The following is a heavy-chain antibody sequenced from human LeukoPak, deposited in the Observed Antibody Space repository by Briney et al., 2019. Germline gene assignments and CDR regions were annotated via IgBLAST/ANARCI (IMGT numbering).Heavy chain of an antibody. V-gene: IGHV3-23*01. Sequence: GGSLRLSCAASGFTFSSYAMSWVRQAPGKGLEWVSAISGSGGSTYYADSVKGRFTISRDNSKNTLYLQMNSLRAEDTAVYYCAKGTEGSATNLYYYGMDVWGQGTTVTVSS. CDR2: ISGSGGST. J-gene: IGHJ6*02. CDR3: AKGTEGSATNLYYYGMDV. CDR1: GFTFSSYA. D-gene: IGHD2-8*02.